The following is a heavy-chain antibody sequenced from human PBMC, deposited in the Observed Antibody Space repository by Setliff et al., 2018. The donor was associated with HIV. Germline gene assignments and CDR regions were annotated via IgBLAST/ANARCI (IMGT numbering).Heavy chain of an antibody. CDR1: GGSISSSSYY. V-gene: IGHV4-39*07. Sequence: PSETLSLTCTVSGGSISSSSYYWGWIRQPPGEGLEWIGSIYTNGRTHYNPSLKSRVTISMDTSKNQFSLKLSSVTAADTAVYYCARNAAFDIWGQGTLVTVSS. J-gene: IGHJ3*02. CDR3: ARNAAFDI. CDR2: IYTNGRT.